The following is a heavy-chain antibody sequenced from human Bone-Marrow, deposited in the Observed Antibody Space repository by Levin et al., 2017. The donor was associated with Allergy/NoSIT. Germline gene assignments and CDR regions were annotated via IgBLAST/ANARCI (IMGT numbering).Heavy chain of an antibody. CDR2: ISYDGSNK. V-gene: IGHV3-30*04. CDR3: ARASIHSSPYYYYYYGMDV. J-gene: IGHJ6*02. Sequence: GGSLRLSCAASGFTFSSYAMHWVRQAPGKGLEWVAVISYDGSNKYYADSVKGRFTISRDNSKNTLYLQMNSLRAEDTAVYYCARASIHSSPYYYYYYGMDVWGQGTTVTVSS. D-gene: IGHD6-6*01. CDR1: GFTFSSYA.